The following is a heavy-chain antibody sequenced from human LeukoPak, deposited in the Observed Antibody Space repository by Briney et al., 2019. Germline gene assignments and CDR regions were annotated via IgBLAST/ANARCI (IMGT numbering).Heavy chain of an antibody. V-gene: IGHV3-23*01. D-gene: IGHD3-9*01. CDR1: GFTFSSYG. J-gene: IGHJ3*02. Sequence: GGSLRLSCAASGFTFSSYGMSWVRQAPGKGLEWVSAISGSGGTTYYADSVKGRFTISRDNSKNTLYLQMNSLRAEDTAVYYCARADYDILTGYYPDAFDIWGQGTMVTVSS. CDR3: ARADYDILTGYYPDAFDI. CDR2: ISGSGGTT.